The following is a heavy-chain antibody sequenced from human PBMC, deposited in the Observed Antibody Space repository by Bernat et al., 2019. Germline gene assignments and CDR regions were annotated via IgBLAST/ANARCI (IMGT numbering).Heavy chain of an antibody. D-gene: IGHD6-19*01. J-gene: IGHJ3*02. CDR3: AGGQWLVTGAFDI. CDR1: GYTFTSYA. CDR2: INAGNGNT. V-gene: IGHV1-3*01. Sequence: QLQLVQSGAAVKKLGASVKVSCKASGYTFTSYAMHWVRQAPGQRLEWMGWINAGNGNTKYSQKFQGRVTITRDTSASTAYMELSSLRSEDTAVYYCAGGQWLVTGAFDIWGQGTMVTVSS.